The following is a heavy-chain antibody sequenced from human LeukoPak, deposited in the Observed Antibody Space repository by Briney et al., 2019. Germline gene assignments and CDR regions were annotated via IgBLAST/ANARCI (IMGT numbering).Heavy chain of an antibody. D-gene: IGHD5-18*01. CDR3: ARESSYGYYFDY. Sequence: SETLSLTCTVSGGSISSSSYYWGWIRQPAGKGLEWIGRIYTSGSTNYNPSLKSRVTISVDTSKNQFSLKLSSVTAADTAVYYCARESSYGYYFDYWGQGTLVTVSS. CDR1: GGSISSSSYY. J-gene: IGHJ4*02. V-gene: IGHV4-61*02. CDR2: IYTSGST.